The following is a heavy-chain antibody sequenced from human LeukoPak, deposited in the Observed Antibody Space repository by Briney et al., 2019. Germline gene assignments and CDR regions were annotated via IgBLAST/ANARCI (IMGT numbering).Heavy chain of an antibody. D-gene: IGHD3-10*01. V-gene: IGHV3-48*01. Sequence: PGGSLRPSCAASGFPFSSYTMNWVRQAPGKGLEWVSYISSSGSTMYYADSVKGRFTISRDNAKNSLYLQMNSLRAEDTAVYYCAKGSDRYYGSGSYYPAPYFDYWGQGTLVTVSS. CDR1: GFPFSSYT. CDR2: ISSSGSTM. CDR3: AKGSDRYYGSGSYYPAPYFDY. J-gene: IGHJ4*02.